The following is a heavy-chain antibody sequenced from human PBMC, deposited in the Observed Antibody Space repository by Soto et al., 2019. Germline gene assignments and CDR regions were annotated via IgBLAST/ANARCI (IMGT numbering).Heavy chain of an antibody. J-gene: IGHJ6*02. Sequence: SETLSLTCTVSVGSITSGGYFWDWIRQPPGKGLEWIGTVHSTGGTYYSPSLRSRVTVSVDTSKNPFSLKMTSASATDTAVYYCVRDPVNHPSGLDVWGQGTTVPVSS. D-gene: IGHD3-10*01. CDR1: VGSITSGGYF. CDR3: VRDPVNHPSGLDV. CDR2: VHSTGGT. V-gene: IGHV4-39*02.